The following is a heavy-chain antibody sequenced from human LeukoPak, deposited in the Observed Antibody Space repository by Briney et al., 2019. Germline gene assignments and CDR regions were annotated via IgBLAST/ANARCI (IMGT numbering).Heavy chain of an antibody. J-gene: IGHJ6*02. V-gene: IGHV1-69*01. Sequence: ASVKVSCKASGGTFSSYAISWVRQAPGQGLEWMGGIIPIFGTANYAQKFQGRVTITADESTSTAYMELSSLRSEDTAVYYCARGITIFKTQYYYYGMDVWGQGTTVTVSS. D-gene: IGHD3-3*01. CDR2: IIPIFGTA. CDR3: ARGITIFKTQYYYYGMDV. CDR1: GGTFSSYA.